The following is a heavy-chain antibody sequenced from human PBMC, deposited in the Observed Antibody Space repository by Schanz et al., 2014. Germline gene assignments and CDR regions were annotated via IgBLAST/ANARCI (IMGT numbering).Heavy chain of an antibody. Sequence: VQLAESGGGVVQPGRSLRLSCAASGFTFSTYAMSWVRQAPGKGLEWVSAISGSGGSTYYADSVKGRFTISRDNSKNTLYLQMNSLRAEDTAVYYCAKDPSHGDYDYYFDYWGQGTLVTVSS. CDR1: GFTFSTYA. V-gene: IGHV3-23*04. CDR2: ISGSGGST. D-gene: IGHD3-22*01. CDR3: AKDPSHGDYDYYFDY. J-gene: IGHJ4*02.